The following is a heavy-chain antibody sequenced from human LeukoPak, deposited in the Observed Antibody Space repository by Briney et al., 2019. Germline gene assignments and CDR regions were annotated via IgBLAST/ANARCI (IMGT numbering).Heavy chain of an antibody. J-gene: IGHJ4*02. CDR2: ISDSGGRT. V-gene: IGHV3-23*01. D-gene: IGHD3-22*01. CDR1: GITLSNYG. Sequence: GGSLRLSCAVSGITLSNYGMSWVRQAPGKGLEWVAGISDSGGRTNYADSVKGRFTISRDNPKNTLYPQMDSLRAEDTAVYFCAKRGVVIRVILVGFHKEAYYFDSWGQGALVTVSS. CDR3: AKRGVVIRVILVGFHKEAYYFDS.